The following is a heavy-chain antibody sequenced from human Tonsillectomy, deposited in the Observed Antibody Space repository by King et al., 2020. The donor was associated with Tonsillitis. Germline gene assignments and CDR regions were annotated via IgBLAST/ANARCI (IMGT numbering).Heavy chain of an antibody. J-gene: IGHJ4*02. CDR3: ARVISGSYRFYFDY. V-gene: IGHV1-18*04. CDR1: GYTFTSYG. D-gene: IGHD1-26*01. Sequence: QLVQSGAEVKKPGASVKVSCQASGYTFTSYGITWERQAPGQGPEWMGWIRVYTGNTDYAQKLQGRVTMTADTSTSTAYMELRSLTSDDTAVYYCARVISGSYRFYFDYWGQGTLVTVSS. CDR2: IRVYTGNT.